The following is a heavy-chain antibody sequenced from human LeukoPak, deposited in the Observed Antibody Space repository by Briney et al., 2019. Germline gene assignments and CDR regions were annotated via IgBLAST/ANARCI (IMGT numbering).Heavy chain of an antibody. CDR3: ARDRARWAVAGTLSWGY. CDR1: GYTFTGYY. V-gene: IGHV1-2*02. CDR2: INPNSGST. Sequence: ASVKVSCKASGYTFTGYYMHWVRQAPGQGLEWMGWINPNSGSTNYAQKFQGRVTMTRDTSISTAYMELSRLRSDDTAVYYCARDRARWAVAGTLSWGYWGQGNLVTVSS. D-gene: IGHD6-19*01. J-gene: IGHJ4*02.